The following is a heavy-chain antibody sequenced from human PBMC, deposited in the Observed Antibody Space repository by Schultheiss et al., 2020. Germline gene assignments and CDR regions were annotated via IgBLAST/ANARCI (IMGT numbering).Heavy chain of an antibody. CDR3: ARGLRYYSSSSPYYYGMDV. D-gene: IGHD6-6*01. V-gene: IGHV4-34*01. J-gene: IGHJ6*02. CDR1: GGSFSGYY. CDR2: INHSGST. Sequence: SETLSLTCAVYGGSFSGYYWSWIRQPPGKGLEWIGEINHSGSTNYNPSLKSQVTISVDTSKNQFSLKLSSVTAADTAVYYCARGLRYYSSSSPYYYGMDVWGQGTTVTVSS.